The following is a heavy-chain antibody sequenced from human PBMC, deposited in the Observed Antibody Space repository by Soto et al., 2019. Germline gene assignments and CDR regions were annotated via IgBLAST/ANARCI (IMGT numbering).Heavy chain of an antibody. Sequence: SLRLPCVASGFTFSSYSMSWVRQAPGKGLEWVSAMSGGGGRSYFADSVKGRFTISRDEARNTLYLQMDSLRAEDTAVYYCAKASTALGTYWFDYWGQGTQVTVSS. D-gene: IGHD2-8*02. CDR2: MSGGGGRS. CDR1: GFTFSSYS. CDR3: AKASTALGTYWFDY. V-gene: IGHV3-23*01. J-gene: IGHJ4*02.